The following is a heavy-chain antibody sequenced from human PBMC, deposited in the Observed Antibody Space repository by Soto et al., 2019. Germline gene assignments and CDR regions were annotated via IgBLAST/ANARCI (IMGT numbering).Heavy chain of an antibody. Sequence: QVQLVESGGDVVQPGRSLRLSCAASGFTFSSYGMHWVRQAPGKGLEWVTIIWYDGSNKYYGDSVKGRFTISRDNSKNTLYLQMNSLRAEDTAVYYCARDMDLGLLPHGMDVWGQGTTVTVSS. CDR3: ARDMDLGLLPHGMDV. V-gene: IGHV3-33*01. CDR2: IWYDGSNK. D-gene: IGHD2-21*02. J-gene: IGHJ6*02. CDR1: GFTFSSYG.